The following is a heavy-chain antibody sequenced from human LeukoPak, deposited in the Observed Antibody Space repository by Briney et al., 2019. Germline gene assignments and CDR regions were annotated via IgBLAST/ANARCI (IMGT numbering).Heavy chain of an antibody. Sequence: PSETLSLTCTVSGGSISNYYWSWIRQPPGKGLEWIAYINYSGNTDYNPSLKSRATISVDTSKNHFSLKLNSVTAADTAVYYCARLNVLNNSVLHHFDRWGQGTLVTVSS. D-gene: IGHD1/OR15-1a*01. CDR1: GGSISNYY. CDR3: ARLNVLNNSVLHHFDR. CDR2: INYSGNT. J-gene: IGHJ4*02. V-gene: IGHV4-59*08.